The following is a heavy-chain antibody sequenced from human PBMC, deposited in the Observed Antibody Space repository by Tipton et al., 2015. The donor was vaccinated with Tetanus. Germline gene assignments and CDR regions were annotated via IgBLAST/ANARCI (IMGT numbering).Heavy chain of an antibody. V-gene: IGHV4-34*01. D-gene: IGHD2-2*01. CDR3: ARGSDIVVVPGVTRADWFDP. J-gene: IGHJ5*02. Sequence: LRLSCEVSGGSSSSFYWSWIRQPPGGGLEWIGEINQRGTTYNPSLNRRATISVDSSATQLSLIITSVTAADAAMYYCARGSDIVVVPGVTRADWFDPWGQGTLVTVSS. CDR1: GGSSSSFY. CDR2: INQRGTT.